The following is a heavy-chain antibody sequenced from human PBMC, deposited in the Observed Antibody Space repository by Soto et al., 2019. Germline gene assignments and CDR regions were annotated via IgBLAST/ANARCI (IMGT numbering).Heavy chain of an antibody. CDR3: ARHGEGDSSGYYYYGMDV. V-gene: IGHV5-51*01. CDR2: IYPGDSDT. Sequence: GESLKISCKGSGYSFTSYWIDWVRQMPGKALEWMGIIYPGDSDTRYSPSFQGQVTISADKSISTAYLQWSSLKASDTAMYYCARHGEGDSSGYYYYGMDVWGRGXTVTVCS. J-gene: IGHJ6*02. D-gene: IGHD3-22*01. CDR1: GYSFTSYW.